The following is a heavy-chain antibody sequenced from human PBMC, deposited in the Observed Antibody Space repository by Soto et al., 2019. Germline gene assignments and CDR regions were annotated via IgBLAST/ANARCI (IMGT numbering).Heavy chain of an antibody. CDR3: TRANGEGHFQH. D-gene: IGHD4-17*01. Sequence: GGSLRLSCTASGFTFGDYAMSWFRQAPGKGLEWVGFIRSKAYGGTTEYAASVKGRFTISRDDSKSIVYLQMNSLKTEDTAVYYCTRANGEGHFQHWGQGTLVTVSS. V-gene: IGHV3-49*03. J-gene: IGHJ1*01. CDR1: GFTFGDYA. CDR2: IRSKAYGGTT.